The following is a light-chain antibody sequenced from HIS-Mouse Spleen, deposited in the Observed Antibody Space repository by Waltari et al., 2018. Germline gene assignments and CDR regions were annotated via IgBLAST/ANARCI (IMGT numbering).Light chain of an antibody. J-gene: IGKJ3*01. CDR3: QQLNSYPPNT. Sequence: DIQLTQSPSFLSASVGDRVTITCLASQGISSYLAWYQQKPGKAPKLLIYAASTLQSGVPSRFSGSGSGTEFTLTISSLQPEDFATYYCQQLNSYPPNTFGPGTKVDIK. V-gene: IGKV1-9*01. CDR1: QGISSY. CDR2: AAS.